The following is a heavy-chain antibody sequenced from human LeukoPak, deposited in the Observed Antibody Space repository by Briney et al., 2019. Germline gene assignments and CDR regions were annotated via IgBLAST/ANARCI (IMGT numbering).Heavy chain of an antibody. V-gene: IGHV3-48*03. J-gene: IGHJ6*02. CDR3: GAGFLEWLLYDYYYGMDV. CDR1: GFTFSSYE. CDR2: TSSSGSTT. D-gene: IGHD3-3*01. Sequence: GGSLRLSCAASGFTFSSYEMNWVRQAPGKGLEWVSYTSSSGSTTYYADSVKGRFTISRDNAKNSLYLQMNSLRAEDTAVYYCGAGFLEWLLYDYYYGMDVWGQGTTVTVSS.